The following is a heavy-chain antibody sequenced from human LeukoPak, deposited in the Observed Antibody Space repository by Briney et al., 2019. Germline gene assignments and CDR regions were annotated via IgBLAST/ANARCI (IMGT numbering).Heavy chain of an antibody. CDR2: INAGNGNT. Sequence: ASVNVSCKASGYTFTIYAMHWVRQAPGQRLEWMGWINAGNGNTKYSQKFQGRVTITRDTSASTAYMELSSLRSEDTAVYYCARDSPYDSGSYYFDYWGQGTLVTVSS. CDR1: GYTFTIYA. D-gene: IGHD3-10*01. CDR3: ARDSPYDSGSYYFDY. J-gene: IGHJ4*02. V-gene: IGHV1-3*01.